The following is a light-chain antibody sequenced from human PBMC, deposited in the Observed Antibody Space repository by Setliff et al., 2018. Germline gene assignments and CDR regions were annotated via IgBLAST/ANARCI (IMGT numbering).Light chain of an antibody. Sequence: SALTQPASVSGSPGQSITISCTGANSDIGTYNLVSWYQQYPGRAPNLMIYEVTRRPSGVSDRFSASKSGNTASLTISGLQADDEADYYCSSYAGNYHYVFGTGTKVTVL. CDR1: NSDIGTYNL. CDR2: EVT. V-gene: IGLV2-23*02. J-gene: IGLJ1*01. CDR3: SSYAGNYHYV.